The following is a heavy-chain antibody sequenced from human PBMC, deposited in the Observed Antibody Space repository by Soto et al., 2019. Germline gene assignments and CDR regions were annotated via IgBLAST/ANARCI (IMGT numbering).Heavy chain of an antibody. Sequence: SETLSLTCTVSGGSISSGGYYWSWIRQHPGKGLEWIGYIYYSGSTYYNPSLKSRVTISVDTSKNQFSLKLSSVTAADTAVYYCARVELRFLESVWFDPWGQGTLVTVSS. CDR1: GGSISSGGYY. CDR3: ARVELRFLESVWFDP. V-gene: IGHV4-31*03. CDR2: IYYSGST. D-gene: IGHD3-3*01. J-gene: IGHJ5*02.